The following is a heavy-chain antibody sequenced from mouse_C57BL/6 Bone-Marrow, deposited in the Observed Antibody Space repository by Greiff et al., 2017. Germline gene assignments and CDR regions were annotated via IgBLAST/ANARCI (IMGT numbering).Heavy chain of an antibody. CDR2: IYPGDGGT. Sequence: VQLQQSGAELVKPGASVKISCKASGYAFSSYWMNWVKQRPGQGLEWIGQIYPGDGGTNYTGKFKGKATLTADKSSSTAYMQLSSLTSEDSAVYFCSYGSTCWLADWGQGTLVTVSA. J-gene: IGHJ3*01. CDR1: GYAFSSYW. D-gene: IGHD1-1*01. CDR3: SYGSTCWLAD. V-gene: IGHV1-80*01.